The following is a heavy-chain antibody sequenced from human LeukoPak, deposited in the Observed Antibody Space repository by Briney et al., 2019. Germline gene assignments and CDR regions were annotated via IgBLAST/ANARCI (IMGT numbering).Heavy chain of an antibody. CDR3: ARVIRGYSYYFDY. J-gene: IGHJ4*02. CDR1: GGSFSGYY. D-gene: IGHD3-22*01. Sequence: SETLSLTCAVSGGSFSGYYWSWIRQPPRKGLEWIGEINHSGSTNYNPSLKSRVTISVDTSKNQFSLKMSSVTAADTAVYYCARVIRGYSYYFDYWGQGTLVTVSS. V-gene: IGHV4-34*01. CDR2: INHSGST.